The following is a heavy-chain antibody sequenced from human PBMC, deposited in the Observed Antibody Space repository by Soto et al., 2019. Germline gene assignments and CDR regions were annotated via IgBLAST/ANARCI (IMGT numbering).Heavy chain of an antibody. J-gene: IGHJ4*02. D-gene: IGHD4-17*01. CDR3: ATWVDYGDFEGFDF. Sequence: GASVKVSCKASGYTFSNFGISWVRQAPGQGLEWMGWVDPNGGGSNSAQKFQGSVTMTWDTSITTAYLDLTRLTTNDTATYFCATWVDYGDFEGFDFWGQGTLVTVSS. CDR2: VDPNGGGS. CDR1: GYTFSNFG. V-gene: IGHV1-2*04.